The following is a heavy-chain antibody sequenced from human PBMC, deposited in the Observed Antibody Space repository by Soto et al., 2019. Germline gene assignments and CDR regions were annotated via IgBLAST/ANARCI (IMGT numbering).Heavy chain of an antibody. CDR3: ARGYSSSWYYFDY. CDR2: IWYDGSNK. V-gene: IGHV3-33*01. J-gene: IGHJ4*02. D-gene: IGHD6-13*01. CDR1: GFTFSSYG. Sequence: QVQLVESGGGVVQPGRSLRLSCAASGFTFSSYGMHWVRQAPGKGLEWVAVIWYDGSNKYYADSVKGRFTISRDNSKNTLYRLMNSLRAEGTAVYYCARGYSSSWYYFDYWGQGALVTVSS.